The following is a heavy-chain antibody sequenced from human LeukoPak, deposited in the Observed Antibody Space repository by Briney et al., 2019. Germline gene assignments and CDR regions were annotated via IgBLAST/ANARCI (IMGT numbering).Heavy chain of an antibody. CDR3: ARYSGYDWGVPDY. CDR2: INTYNGNT. V-gene: IGHV1-18*01. Sequence: ASVKVSCKASGYTFTNYGITWMRQAPGQGLEWMGWINTYNGNTNYAQNLQGRVTITADESTSTAYMELSSLRSEDTAVYYCARYSGYDWGVPDYWGQGTLVTVSS. CDR1: GYTFTNYG. D-gene: IGHD5-12*01. J-gene: IGHJ4*02.